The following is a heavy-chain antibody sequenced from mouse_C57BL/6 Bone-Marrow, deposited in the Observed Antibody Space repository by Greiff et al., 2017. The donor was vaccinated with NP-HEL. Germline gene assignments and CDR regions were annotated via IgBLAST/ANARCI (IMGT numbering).Heavy chain of an antibody. CDR3: ASVIATVVVDFGY. D-gene: IGHD1-1*01. CDR2: IDPANGNT. CDR1: GFNIKNTY. Sequence: VQLKQSVAELVRPGASVKLSCTASGFNIKNTYMHWVKQRPEQGLEWIGRIDPANGNTKYAPKFQGKATITADTSSNTAYLQLSSLTSEDTAIYYCASVIATVVVDFGYWGQGTTLTVSS. V-gene: IGHV14-3*01. J-gene: IGHJ2*01.